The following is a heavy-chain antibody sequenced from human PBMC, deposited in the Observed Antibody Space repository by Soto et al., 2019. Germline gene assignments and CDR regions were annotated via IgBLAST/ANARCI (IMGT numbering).Heavy chain of an antibody. D-gene: IGHD3-10*01. CDR3: ARLRYYGSGSYYDFDY. V-gene: IGHV4-39*01. CDR1: GGSISSSSYY. J-gene: IGHJ4*02. Sequence: SETLSLTCTVSGGSISSSSYYWGWIRQPPGKGLEWIGSIYYSGSTYYNPSLKSRVTISVDTSKNQFSLKLSSVTAADTAVYYCARLRYYGSGSYYDFDYWGQGTLVTVSS. CDR2: IYYSGST.